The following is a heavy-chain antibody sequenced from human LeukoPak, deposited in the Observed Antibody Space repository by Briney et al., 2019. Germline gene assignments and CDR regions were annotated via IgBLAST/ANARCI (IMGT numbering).Heavy chain of an antibody. D-gene: IGHD3-16*01. Sequence: GGSLRLSCAGSGFTFDDYAFHWVRQVPGKGLEWVSGISWNSGSLVYADSVKGRFTISRDNAKNSLYLQMNSLRAEDTALYYCAKDHYDYVWGNYYFDYWGQGTLVTVSS. V-gene: IGHV3-9*01. CDR3: AKDHYDYVWGNYYFDY. CDR2: ISWNSGSL. CDR1: GFTFDDYA. J-gene: IGHJ4*02.